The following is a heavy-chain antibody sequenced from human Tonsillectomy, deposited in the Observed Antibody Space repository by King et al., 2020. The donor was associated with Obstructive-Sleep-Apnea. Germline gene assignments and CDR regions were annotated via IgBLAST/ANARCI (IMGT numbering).Heavy chain of an antibody. CDR1: GFTLSSYW. CDR2: INSDGSTT. CDR3: ARAMRGSFEY. D-gene: IGHD3-22*01. V-gene: IGHV3-74*01. Sequence: VQLVESGGGLVQPGGSLRLSCAASGFTLSSYWMHWVRQAPGKGLVWVSRINSDGSTTNYADSVKGRFTISRDNAKNTLYLQMNSLRAEDTAVYYCARAMRGSFEYWGRGTLVTVPS. J-gene: IGHJ4*02.